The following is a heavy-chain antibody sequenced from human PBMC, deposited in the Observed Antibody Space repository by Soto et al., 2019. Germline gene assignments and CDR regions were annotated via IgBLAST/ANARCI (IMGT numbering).Heavy chain of an antibody. Sequence: GGSLRLSCAASGFTFSSYAMHWVRQAPGKGLEWVAVISYNGSNKYYADSVKGRFTISRDNSKNTLYLQMNSLRAEDTAVYYCASSYGDQLSIIDYWGQGTLVTVSS. CDR1: GFTFSSYA. V-gene: IGHV3-30-3*01. CDR2: ISYNGSNK. J-gene: IGHJ4*02. CDR3: ASSYGDQLSIIDY. D-gene: IGHD7-27*01.